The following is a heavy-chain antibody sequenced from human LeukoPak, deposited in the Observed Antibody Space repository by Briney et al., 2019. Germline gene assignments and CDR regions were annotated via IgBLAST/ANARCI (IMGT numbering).Heavy chain of an antibody. V-gene: IGHV3-48*01. CDR1: GFTFSSYS. J-gene: IGHJ3*02. CDR3: ARDRMVRGGAFDI. CDR2: ISSSSSTI. D-gene: IGHD3-10*01. Sequence: PGGSLRLSCAASGFTFSSYSMNWVRQAPGKGLEWVSYISSSSSTIYYADSVKGRFTISRDNAKNSLYLQMNSLRAEDTAVYYCARDRMVRGGAFDIWGQGTMVTVSS.